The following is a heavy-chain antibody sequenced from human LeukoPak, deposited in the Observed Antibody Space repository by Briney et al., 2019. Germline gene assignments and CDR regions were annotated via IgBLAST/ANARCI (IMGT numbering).Heavy chain of an antibody. J-gene: IGHJ4*02. D-gene: IGHD2-15*01. CDR3: ARWVCSGGSCYFFDY. CDR1: GGSISSDY. V-gene: IGHV4-59*01. Sequence: SETLSLTCTVSGGSISSDYWSWIRQSPGKGLEWIGYIYYSGTTSYNPSLKSRVTISLDTSKNQFSLKLSSVTAADTAVYYCARWVCSGGSCYFFDYWGQGTLVTVSS. CDR2: IYYSGTT.